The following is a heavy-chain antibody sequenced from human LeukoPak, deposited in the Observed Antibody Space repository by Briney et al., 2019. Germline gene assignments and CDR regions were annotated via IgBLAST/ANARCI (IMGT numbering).Heavy chain of an antibody. Sequence: GGSLRLSCAASGFIFSSYSMNWVRQAPGKGLEWVSSISSSGSYIYYADSVKGRFTISRDNAKNSLYLQMNSLRVEDTAVYYCAKSGGRSYFFDYWGPGTLVTVSS. V-gene: IGHV3-21*04. D-gene: IGHD3-16*01. CDR3: AKSGGRSYFFDY. CDR2: ISSSGSYI. CDR1: GFIFSSYS. J-gene: IGHJ4*02.